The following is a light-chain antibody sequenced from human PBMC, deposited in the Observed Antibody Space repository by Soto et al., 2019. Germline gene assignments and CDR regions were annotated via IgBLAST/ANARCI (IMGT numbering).Light chain of an antibody. CDR1: RCNIGSNI. V-gene: IGLV1-44*01. Sequence: QSVLTQPPSASGTPGQRVTISCSGSRCNIGSNIVNWYEQLPGTAPKLLIRSNNQRPSGVPDRFSGSKSGTSASLAISGLQSEDEADYYCAAWDDSLDAWVFGGGTQLTVL. CDR3: AAWDDSLDAWV. J-gene: IGLJ3*02. CDR2: SNN.